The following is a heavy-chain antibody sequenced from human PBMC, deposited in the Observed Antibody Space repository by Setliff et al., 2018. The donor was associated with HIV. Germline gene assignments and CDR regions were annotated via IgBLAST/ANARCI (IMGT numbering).Heavy chain of an antibody. CDR3: AREGGGYSGTYFNFPFDS. D-gene: IGHD1-26*01. CDR2: ITHTRAT. J-gene: IGHJ4*02. Sequence: SETLSLTCAVYGESLSGYYWSWIRQPPGKGLEWIGDITHTRATNYNPSLKSRVTMSIDTSTNQFSLKLNSVTAADMATYYCAREGGGYSGTYFNFPFDSWGQGTLVTVS. V-gene: IGHV4-34*01. CDR1: GESLSGYY.